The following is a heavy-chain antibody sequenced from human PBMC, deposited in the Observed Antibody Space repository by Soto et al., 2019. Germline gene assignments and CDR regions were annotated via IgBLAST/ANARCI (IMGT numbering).Heavy chain of an antibody. Sequence: KASETLSLTCTVSGGSINSYYWNWIRQPPGKGLEWIGYSYYSGTTNYNPSLKSRVTISVDRSKNQFSLRLSSVTAADSAVYYCARDTGTSCSGGTCYATFDSWGQGTLVTVSS. J-gene: IGHJ4*02. CDR1: GGSINSYY. V-gene: IGHV4-59*01. D-gene: IGHD2-15*01. CDR2: SYYSGTT. CDR3: ARDTGTSCSGGTCYATFDS.